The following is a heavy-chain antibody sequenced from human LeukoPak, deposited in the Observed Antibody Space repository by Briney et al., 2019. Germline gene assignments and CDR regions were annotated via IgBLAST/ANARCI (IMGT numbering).Heavy chain of an antibody. CDR2: MNPNSGNT. Sequence: GASVKVSCKASGYTFTSYDINWVRQATGQGLEWMGGMNPNSGNTGYAQKFQGRVTMTRNTSISTAYMELSSLSSEDTDVYYCARGLLLLWFGELPIRNYYYYYGMDVWGQGTTVTVSS. V-gene: IGHV1-8*01. D-gene: IGHD3-10*01. CDR1: GYTFTSYD. J-gene: IGHJ6*02. CDR3: ARGLLLLWFGELPIRNYYYYYGMDV.